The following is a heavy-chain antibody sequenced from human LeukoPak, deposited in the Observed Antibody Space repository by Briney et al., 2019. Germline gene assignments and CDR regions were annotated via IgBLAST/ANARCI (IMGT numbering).Heavy chain of an antibody. V-gene: IGHV1-69*13. CDR2: IIPIFGTA. CDR3: ARVGVYGDYSIDY. Sequence: SVKVSCKASGGTFSSYAISWVRQAPGQGLEWMGGIIPIFGTANYAQKFQGRVTITADESTSTAYMELSSLRSEDAAVYYCARVGVYGDYSIDYWGQGTLVTVSS. J-gene: IGHJ4*02. CDR1: GGTFSSYA. D-gene: IGHD4-17*01.